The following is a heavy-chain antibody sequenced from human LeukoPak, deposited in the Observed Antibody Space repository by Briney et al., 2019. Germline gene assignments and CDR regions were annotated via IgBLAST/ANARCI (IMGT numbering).Heavy chain of an antibody. J-gene: IGHJ4*02. V-gene: IGHV4-39*01. Sequence: SETLSLTCTVSGGSISSSSYYWGWIRQPPGKGLEWIGSIYYSGSTYYNPSLKSRVTISVDTSKNQFSLSLSSVTAADTAVYYCGRTSTSRPLPDSWGQGILVTVSS. CDR3: GRTSTSRPLPDS. CDR2: IYYSGST. D-gene: IGHD2-2*01. CDR1: GGSISSSSYY.